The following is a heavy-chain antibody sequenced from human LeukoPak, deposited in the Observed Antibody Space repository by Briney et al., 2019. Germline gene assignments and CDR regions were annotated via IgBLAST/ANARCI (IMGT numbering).Heavy chain of an antibody. J-gene: IGHJ5*02. V-gene: IGHV4-38-2*02. D-gene: IGHD3-16*01. Sequence: SETLSLTCSVSGMSITSRHYWGWIRQAPGKGLEWIGSTSHSDSPYYNPSLESRVTLSLDTSRNQFSLKLTSVTAADTALYYCARDFGETSLPNWFDPWGQGTLVIVSS. CDR1: GMSITSRHY. CDR2: TSHSDSP. CDR3: ARDFGETSLPNWFDP.